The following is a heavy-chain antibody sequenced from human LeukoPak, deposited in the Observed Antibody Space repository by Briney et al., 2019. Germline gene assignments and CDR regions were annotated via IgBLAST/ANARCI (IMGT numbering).Heavy chain of an antibody. D-gene: IGHD1-26*01. CDR3: ARTAAGRGWDDWFDP. CDR1: GFTFSDYY. V-gene: IGHV3-11*06. CDR2: ISSSSSYT. Sequence: PGGSLRHSCAASGFTFSDYYMSWIRQASGKGLEWVSYISSSSSYTNYADSVKGRFTISRDNAKNSLYLQMNSLRAEDTAVYYCARTAAGRGWDDWFDPWGQGTLVTVSS. J-gene: IGHJ5*02.